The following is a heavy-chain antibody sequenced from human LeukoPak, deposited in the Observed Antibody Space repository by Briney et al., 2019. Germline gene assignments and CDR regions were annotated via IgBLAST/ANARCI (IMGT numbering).Heavy chain of an antibody. V-gene: IGHV4-61*05. CDR3: ARDFGAGSYRYGMDV. Sequence: PSETLSLTCTVSGGSISSSSYYWGWIRQPPGKGLEWIGYISYSGSTSYNPSLRSRVTISADTSMNQFSLRLTSVTAADTAVYYCARDFGAGSYRYGMDVWGQGTTVTVSS. J-gene: IGHJ6*02. D-gene: IGHD3-10*01. CDR1: GGSISSSSYY. CDR2: ISYSGST.